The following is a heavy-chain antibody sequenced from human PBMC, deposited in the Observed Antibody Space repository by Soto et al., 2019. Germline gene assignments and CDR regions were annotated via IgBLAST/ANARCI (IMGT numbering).Heavy chain of an antibody. CDR1: GFTFSSYS. D-gene: IGHD4-17*01. CDR3: ARNDYGDDGYFDY. Sequence: GGSLRLSCAASGFTFSSYSMNWVRQAPGKGLEWVSYISSSSSTIYYADSVKGRFTISRDNAKNSLYLQMNSLRAEDTAVYYCARNDYGDDGYFDYWGQGTLVTVSS. V-gene: IGHV3-48*01. CDR2: ISSSSSTI. J-gene: IGHJ4*02.